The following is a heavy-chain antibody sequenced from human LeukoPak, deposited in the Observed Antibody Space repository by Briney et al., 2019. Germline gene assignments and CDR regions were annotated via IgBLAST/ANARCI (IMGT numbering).Heavy chain of an antibody. Sequence: ASVKVSCKASGYTFTSYAMNWVRQAPGQGLEWMGWINTNTGNPTYAQGFTGRFVFSLDTSVSTAYLQISSLKAEATAVYYCASATSKSEPSYYYGMDVWGQGTTVTVSS. CDR1: GYTFTSYA. D-gene: IGHD4-11*01. V-gene: IGHV7-4-1*02. CDR2: INTNTGNP. J-gene: IGHJ6*02. CDR3: ASATSKSEPSYYYGMDV.